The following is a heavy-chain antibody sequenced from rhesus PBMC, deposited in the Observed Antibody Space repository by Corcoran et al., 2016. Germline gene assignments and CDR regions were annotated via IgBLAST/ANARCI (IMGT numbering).Heavy chain of an antibody. D-gene: IGHD4-23*01. CDR2: ISGSDGTT. J-gene: IGHJ6*01. CDR3: ARGSNLSGLDF. Sequence: QLQESGPGLVKPSETLSLTCAVSGGSISSNFWGWIRQPPGKGLDWIGRISGSDGTTAYSPSLKCRVTILLGTSRTQFSLRVNSVPAADTAVYYCARGSNLSGLDFWGQGVAVTVSS. CDR1: GGSISSNF. V-gene: IGHV4-160*01.